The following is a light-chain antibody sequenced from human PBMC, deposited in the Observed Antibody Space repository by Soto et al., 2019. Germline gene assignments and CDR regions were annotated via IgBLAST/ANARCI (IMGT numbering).Light chain of an antibody. CDR3: QQAYNFPFT. CDR2: AAS. CDR1: QRISRW. V-gene: IGKV1-12*01. J-gene: IGKJ3*01. Sequence: DIQMTQFPSSVSASVGDRITITCRASQRISRWLAWYQQKPGRAPKLLIYAASNLQSGVPSRFSGSGSGTDFTLTITSLRAEDFATYHCQQAYNFPFTFGPGTKVDI.